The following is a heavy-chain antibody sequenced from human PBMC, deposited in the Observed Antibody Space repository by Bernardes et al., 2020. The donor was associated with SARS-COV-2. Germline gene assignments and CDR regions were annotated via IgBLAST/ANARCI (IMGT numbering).Heavy chain of an antibody. CDR1: GFTFEDYT. J-gene: IGHJ3*01. D-gene: IGHD3-3*01. CDR2: VSWDGSTT. V-gene: IGHV3-43*01. CDR3: ATERQSLTVFGVGHDAFDF. Sequence: GGSLRLSCAASGFTFEDYTMHWVRQVPGKGLEWVSLVSWDGSTTNYADSVKGRFIISRDSCRNTVHLQMDSLRKEDTALYYCATERQSLTVFGVGHDAFDFWGQGTMVTVSS.